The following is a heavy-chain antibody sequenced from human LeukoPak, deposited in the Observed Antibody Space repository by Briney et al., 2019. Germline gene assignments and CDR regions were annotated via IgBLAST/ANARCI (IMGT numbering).Heavy chain of an antibody. J-gene: IGHJ5*02. V-gene: IGHV4-59*08. CDR1: GGSISSYY. CDR2: IFYSGST. Sequence: SETLSLTCTVSGGSISSYYWSWIRQPPGKGLEWIGFIFYSGSTNSNPSLKSRVTISVDTSKNQLSLKLSYVTAADTAVYYCARHGVDDYGDYRGWFDPWGQGTLVTVFS. D-gene: IGHD4-17*01. CDR3: ARHGVDDYGDYRGWFDP.